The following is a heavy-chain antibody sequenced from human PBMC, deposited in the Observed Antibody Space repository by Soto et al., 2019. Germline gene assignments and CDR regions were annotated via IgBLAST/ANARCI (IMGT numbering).Heavy chain of an antibody. CDR3: AREDSVGATAFDI. CDR1: GGSVSSGSYY. Sequence: SETLSLTCTVSGGSVSSGSYYWSWIRQPPGKGLEWIGYIYYSGSTNYNPSLKSRVTISVDTSKNQFSLKLSSVTAADAAVYYCAREDSVGATAFDIWGQGTMFTVSS. D-gene: IGHD1-26*01. V-gene: IGHV4-61*01. CDR2: IYYSGST. J-gene: IGHJ3*02.